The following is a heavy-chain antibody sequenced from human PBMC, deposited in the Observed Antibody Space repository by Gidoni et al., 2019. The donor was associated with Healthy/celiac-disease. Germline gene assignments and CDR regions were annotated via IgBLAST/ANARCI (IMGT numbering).Heavy chain of an antibody. Sequence: EVQLVEPGGGLVKPGGSLGLSCAASGPTLSGYSMNWVRPAPGKGLEWVSSISSSSSYIYYADSVKGRFTISRDNAKNSLYLQMNSLRAEDTAVYYCARGPTTVTTGYFDYWGQGTLVTVSS. D-gene: IGHD4-4*01. CDR2: ISSSSSYI. CDR1: GPTLSGYS. V-gene: IGHV3-21*01. CDR3: ARGPTTVTTGYFDY. J-gene: IGHJ4*02.